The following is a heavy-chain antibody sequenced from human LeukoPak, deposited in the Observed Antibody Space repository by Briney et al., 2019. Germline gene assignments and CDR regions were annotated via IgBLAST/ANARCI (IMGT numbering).Heavy chain of an antibody. CDR1: GFTFDDYA. CDR3: ARAMTTVVTGDY. J-gene: IGHJ4*02. Sequence: GGSLRLSCAASGFTFDDYAMHWVRQAPGKGLEWVSGISWNSGSIGYADSVKGRFTISRDNAKNSLYLQMNSLRAEDTAVYYCARAMTTVVTGDYWGQGTLVTVSS. V-gene: IGHV3-9*01. D-gene: IGHD4-23*01. CDR2: ISWNSGSI.